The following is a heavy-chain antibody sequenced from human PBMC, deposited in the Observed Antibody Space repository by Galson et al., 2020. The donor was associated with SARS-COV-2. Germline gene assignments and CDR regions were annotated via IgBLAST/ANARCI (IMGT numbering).Heavy chain of an antibody. CDR1: GGSISSGGYY. CDR3: ATWGAYGSGSNY. J-gene: IGHJ4*02. V-gene: IGHV4-31*03. D-gene: IGHD3-10*01. CDR2: IYYSGST. Sequence: SETLSLTCTVSGGSISSGGYYWSWIRQHPGKGLEWIGYIYYSGSTYYNPSLKSRVTISVDTSKNQFSLKLSSVTAADTAVYYCATWGAYGSGSNYWGQGTLVTVSS.